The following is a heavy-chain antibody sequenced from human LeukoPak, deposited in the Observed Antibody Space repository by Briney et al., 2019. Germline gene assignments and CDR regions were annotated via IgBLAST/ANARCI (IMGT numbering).Heavy chain of an antibody. V-gene: IGHV3-11*04. D-gene: IGHD2-21*02. J-gene: IGHJ4*02. CDR2: ISSSGDTT. Sequence: NAGGSLRLSCEASGFLMSDHYMTWVRQAPGKGLEWLAYISSSGDTTYYAESVRGRFALSRGDGKNSLTLHMNGLRDDDTAVYYCARESTAFDYWGQGTLVTVSS. CDR3: ARESTAFDY. CDR1: GFLMSDHY.